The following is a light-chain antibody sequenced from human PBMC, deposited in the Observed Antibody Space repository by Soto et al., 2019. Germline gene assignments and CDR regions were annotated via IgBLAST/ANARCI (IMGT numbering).Light chain of an antibody. Sequence: DIQMPQSQSSLSSSVGYRFTITFLASQSISSYLNWYQQQPGKAPKLLIYAASSLQSGVTSRFSGSGSGKDFTLTISSLQPEDFATYYCQKSYSTPQTFGKGTKVDIK. CDR1: QSISSY. CDR2: AAS. J-gene: IGKJ1*01. V-gene: IGKV1-39*01. CDR3: QKSYSTPQT.